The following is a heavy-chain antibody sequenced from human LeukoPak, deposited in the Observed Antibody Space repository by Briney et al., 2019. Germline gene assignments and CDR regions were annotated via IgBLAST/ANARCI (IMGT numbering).Heavy chain of an antibody. CDR2: MFYSGNT. D-gene: IGHD6-19*01. V-gene: IGHV4-39*07. CDR3: ARDRSSGWSGGRSYSFDY. Sequence: SETLFLTCTVSGGSVSSTSYYWGWIRQPPGKGLEWIGSMFYSGNTYYNPSLKSRVTISVDTSKNQFSLKLSSVTAADTAVYYCARDRSSGWSGGRSYSFDYWGQGTLVTVSS. J-gene: IGHJ4*02. CDR1: GGSVSSTSYY.